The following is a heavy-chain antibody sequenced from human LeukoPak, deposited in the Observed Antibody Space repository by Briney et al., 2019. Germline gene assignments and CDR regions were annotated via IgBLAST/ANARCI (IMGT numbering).Heavy chain of an antibody. CDR3: AREGIAAASDAFDI. CDR2: IYYSGST. CDR1: GGSISSYY. Sequence: SSETLSLTCTVSGGSISSYYWSWIRQHPGKGLEWIGYIYYSGSTYYNPSLKSRVTISVDTSKNQFSLKLSSVTAADTAVYYCAREGIAAASDAFDIWGQGTMVTVSS. V-gene: IGHV4-59*06. J-gene: IGHJ3*02. D-gene: IGHD6-13*01.